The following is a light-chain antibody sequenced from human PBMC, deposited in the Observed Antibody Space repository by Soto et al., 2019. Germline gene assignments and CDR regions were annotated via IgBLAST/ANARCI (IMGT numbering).Light chain of an antibody. J-gene: IGLJ1*01. CDR3: CSYACSSTVAPYV. Sequence: QSALTQPASVSGSPGQSITISCTGTSSDVGSYNLVSWYQQHPGKAPKLMIYEGSKRPSGVSNRFSGSKSGNTASLTISGLQAEDEADYYCCSYACSSTVAPYVFGTGTKVTVL. CDR1: SSDVGSYNL. CDR2: EGS. V-gene: IGLV2-23*03.